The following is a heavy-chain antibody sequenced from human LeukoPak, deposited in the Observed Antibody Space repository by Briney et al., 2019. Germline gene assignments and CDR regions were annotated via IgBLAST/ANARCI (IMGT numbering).Heavy chain of an antibody. CDR2: IYHSGST. D-gene: IGHD4-17*01. CDR3: ARASHDYGDYSHFDY. CDR1: GGSISSRNW. J-gene: IGHJ4*02. V-gene: IGHV4-4*02. Sequence: SETLSLTCAVSGGSISSRNWWSWVRQPTGKGLEWIGEIYHSGSTNYNPSVKSRVTIAVDKSKNQFSLKLSSVTAADTAVYYCARASHDYGDYSHFDYWGQGTLVTVSS.